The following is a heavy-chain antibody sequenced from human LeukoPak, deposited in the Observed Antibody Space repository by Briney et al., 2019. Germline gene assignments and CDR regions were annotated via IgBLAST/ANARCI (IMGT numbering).Heavy chain of an antibody. D-gene: IGHD3-22*01. Sequence: GGSLRLSCAVSGFIFSDHYMSWIRQAPGKGLEWVSYISSSRSYTNYADSVKARFTISRDNAKNSLYLQMNSLRAEDTAVYHCARLTYYYDSGGYYLFDYWGQGTLVTVSS. J-gene: IGHJ4*02. CDR3: ARLTYYYDSGGYYLFDY. V-gene: IGHV3-11*03. CDR1: GFIFSDHY. CDR2: ISSSRSYT.